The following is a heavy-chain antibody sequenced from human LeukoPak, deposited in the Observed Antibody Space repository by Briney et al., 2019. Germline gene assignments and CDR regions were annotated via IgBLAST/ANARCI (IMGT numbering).Heavy chain of an antibody. V-gene: IGHV3-9*01. CDR1: GFTFNDYA. Sequence: PGRSLSLACAASGFTFNDYAMHWVRQAPGQGLEWVSGISWNSRRIVYADSVKGRFTISRDNAKNSLYLQMNSLRAEDTALYYCAKDTAHDYWGQGTLVTVSS. CDR3: AKDTAHDY. CDR2: ISWNSRRI. J-gene: IGHJ4*02.